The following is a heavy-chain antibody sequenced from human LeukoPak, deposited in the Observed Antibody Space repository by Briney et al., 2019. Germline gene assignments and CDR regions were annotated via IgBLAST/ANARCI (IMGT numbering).Heavy chain of an antibody. CDR1: GFTFSSYA. V-gene: IGHV3-23*01. D-gene: IGHD5-18*01. J-gene: IGHJ4*02. CDR3: AKAPVGYSYGSYYFDY. CDR2: ISGSGGST. Sequence: GGSLRLSCAASGFTFSSYAMSWVRQAPGKGPEWVSAISGSGGSTYYADSVKGRFTISRDNSKNTLYLQMNSLRAEDTAVYYCAKAPVGYSYGSYYFDYWGQGTLVTVSS.